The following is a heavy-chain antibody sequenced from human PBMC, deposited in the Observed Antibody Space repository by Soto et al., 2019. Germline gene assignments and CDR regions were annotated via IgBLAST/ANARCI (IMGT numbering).Heavy chain of an antibody. V-gene: IGHV3-15*07. J-gene: IGHJ4*02. CDR2: IKSKTDGGTT. Sequence: SVSNAWMNWVRQAPGKGLEWVGRIKSKTDGGTTDYAAPVKGRFTISRDDSKNTLYLQMNSLKTEDTAEYYCTTGVYQLPHWGQGTLVTVSS. CDR3: TTGVYQLPH. CDR1: SVSNAW. D-gene: IGHD2-2*01.